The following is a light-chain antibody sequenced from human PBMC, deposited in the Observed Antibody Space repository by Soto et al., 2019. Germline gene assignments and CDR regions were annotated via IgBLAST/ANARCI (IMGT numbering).Light chain of an antibody. CDR3: QQYNSYSWT. CDR2: DAS. Sequence: DIQMTQSPSTLSASVGDRVTITCRASQSISSWLAWYQQKPGTAPKLLIYDASSLESGVPSRFNGSGSGTEFTLTISSLQPDDFATYYCQQYNSYSWTFGQGTKVEIK. J-gene: IGKJ1*01. CDR1: QSISSW. V-gene: IGKV1-5*01.